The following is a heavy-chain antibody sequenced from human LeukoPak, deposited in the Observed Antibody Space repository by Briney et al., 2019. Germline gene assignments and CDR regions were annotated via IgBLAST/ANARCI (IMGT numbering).Heavy chain of an antibody. J-gene: IGHJ4*02. Sequence: GGSLRLSCAASGFTFSSYSMNWVRQAPGKGLEWVGRIKSKTDGGTTDYAAPVKGRFTISRDDSKNTLYLQMNSLKTEDTAVYYCTTDLDAITYDFWSGYTHYWGQGTLVTVSS. CDR2: IKSKTDGGTT. D-gene: IGHD3-3*01. V-gene: IGHV3-15*01. CDR1: GFTFSSYS. CDR3: TTDLDAITYDFWSGYTHY.